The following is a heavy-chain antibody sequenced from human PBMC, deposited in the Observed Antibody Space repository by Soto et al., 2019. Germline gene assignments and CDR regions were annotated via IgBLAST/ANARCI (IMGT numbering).Heavy chain of an antibody. D-gene: IGHD2-15*01. CDR2: ISDSGATK. CDR3: ARCSRNSCYSYGVDV. V-gene: IGHV3-11*04. Sequence: GGSLRLSCAASGFTFSDYYMSWIRQAPGKGLEWVSHISDSGATKHYADSVKGRFTISRDNGKDSLYLQMNSLRDEDTAVYFCARCSRNSCYSYGVDVWGQGATVTVSS. CDR1: GFTFSDYY. J-gene: IGHJ6*02.